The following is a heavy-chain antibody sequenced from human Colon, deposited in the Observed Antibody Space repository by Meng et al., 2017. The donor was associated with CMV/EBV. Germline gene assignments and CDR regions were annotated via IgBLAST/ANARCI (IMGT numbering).Heavy chain of an antibody. CDR2: IYYSGST. CDR3: ARESGGSSNWFDP. D-gene: IGHD2-15*01. Sequence: SETLSLTCAVSGGSISSYYWSWIRQPPGKGLEWIGYIYYSGSTNYNPSLKSRVTISVDTSKNQFSLKLSAVTAADTAVYYCARESGGSSNWFDPWGQGTLVTVSS. V-gene: IGHV4-59*01. CDR1: GGSISSYY. J-gene: IGHJ5*02.